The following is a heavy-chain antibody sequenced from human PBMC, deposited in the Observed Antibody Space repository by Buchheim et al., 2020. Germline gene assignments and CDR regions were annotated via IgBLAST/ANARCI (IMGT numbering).Heavy chain of an antibody. J-gene: IGHJ4*02. CDR2: IWYDGSKA. V-gene: IGHV3-33*08. D-gene: IGHD2-2*01. CDR3: ARDKWESYCSTMTCSTFDW. CDR1: GFNFNTYG. Sequence: QVQLVESGGGVVQPGRSLRLSCAASGFNFNTYGFHWVRQAPGKGLEWLAVIWYDGSKAFYADSVKGRFTISKDNSKNTVYLQMNRLRGEDTALYYCARDKWESYCSTMTCSTFDWWGQGTL.